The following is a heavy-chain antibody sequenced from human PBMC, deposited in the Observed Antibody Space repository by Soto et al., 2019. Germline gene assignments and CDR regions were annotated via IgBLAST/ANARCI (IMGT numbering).Heavy chain of an antibody. J-gene: IGHJ4*02. CDR1: GGSITSGSYY. CDR2: IFHSGST. D-gene: IGHD2-15*01. Sequence: QLQLQESGPGLVKPSETLSLTCTVSGGSITSGSYYWGWIRQPPGKGLEWIASIFHSGSTYYNPSLKSRVTISVDTPKNHFSRRVTSVTAADTAVYYCARLGCSGGSCYLFDYWGQGTLVTVSS. V-gene: IGHV4-39*01. CDR3: ARLGCSGGSCYLFDY.